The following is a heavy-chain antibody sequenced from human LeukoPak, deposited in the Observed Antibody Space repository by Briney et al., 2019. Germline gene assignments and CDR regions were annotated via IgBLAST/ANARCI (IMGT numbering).Heavy chain of an antibody. CDR3: ARDYTRTTGWFDP. CDR2: IKQDGSEQ. J-gene: IGHJ5*02. CDR1: GFTFSRYW. D-gene: IGHD1-1*01. V-gene: IGHV3-7*01. Sequence: GGSLRLSCAASGFTFSRYWMNWVRQAPGKGPEWVANIKQDGSEQFYADSVKGRFTISRDNAKNSLYLQMHTVRAEDTAVYYCARDYTRTTGWFDPWGQGTLVTVSS.